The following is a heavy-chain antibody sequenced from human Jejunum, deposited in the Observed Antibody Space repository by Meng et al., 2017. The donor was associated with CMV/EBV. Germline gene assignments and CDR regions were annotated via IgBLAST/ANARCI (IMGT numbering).Heavy chain of an antibody. CDR3: ARDTFDRRNGMDV. D-gene: IGHD3-10*01. V-gene: IGHV4-59*01. Sequence: NVSGGSINDFSWSWIRQSPGKGLEWIGYTYYSGSTHYNPSLKSRVTISIDTSKKYFSLRLSSVTAADTAVYYCARDTFDRRNGMDVWGQGTSVTVSS. J-gene: IGHJ6*02. CDR1: GGSINDFS. CDR2: TYYSGST.